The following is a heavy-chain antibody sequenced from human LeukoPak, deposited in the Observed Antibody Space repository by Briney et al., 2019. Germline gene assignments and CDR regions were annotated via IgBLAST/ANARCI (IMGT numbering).Heavy chain of an antibody. CDR3: ARGRVAAAVSPSGY. CDR1: GGSFRGYY. CDR2: INHSGRT. D-gene: IGHD6-13*01. Sequence: SETLSLTCAVYGGSFRGYYCGWIRQPPGKGLEWIGGINHSGRTNYNPSLKSRVTISAETPKKQFSLKLSSVTAADTAVYYCARGRVAAAVSPSGYWGQGTLVTVSS. V-gene: IGHV4-34*01. J-gene: IGHJ4*02.